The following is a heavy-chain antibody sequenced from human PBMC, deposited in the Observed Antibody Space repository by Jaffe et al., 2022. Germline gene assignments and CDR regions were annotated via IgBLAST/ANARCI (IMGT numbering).Heavy chain of an antibody. CDR2: IYTSGST. Sequence: QVQLQESGPGLVKPSQTLSLTCTVSGGSISSGSYYWSWIRQPAGKGLEWIGRIYTSGSTNYNPSLKSRVTISVDTSKNQFSLKLSSVTAADTAVYYCAREALEMATIHLWGQGTLVTVSS. V-gene: IGHV4-61*02. CDR3: AREALEMATIHL. J-gene: IGHJ5*02. D-gene: IGHD5-12*01. CDR1: GGSISSGSYY.